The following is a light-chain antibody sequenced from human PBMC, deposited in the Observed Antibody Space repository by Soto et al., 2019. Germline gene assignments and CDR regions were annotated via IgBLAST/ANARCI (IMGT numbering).Light chain of an antibody. CDR3: QQYGSSPPRT. J-gene: IGKJ1*01. CDR1: QSISSW. Sequence: PGDRVTITCRARQSISSWLAWYQQKPGQDPRLLIYGASSRATGIPDRFSGSGSGTDFTLTISRLEPEDFEVYYCQQYGSSPPRTFGQGTKVDIK. CDR2: GAS. V-gene: IGKV3-20*01.